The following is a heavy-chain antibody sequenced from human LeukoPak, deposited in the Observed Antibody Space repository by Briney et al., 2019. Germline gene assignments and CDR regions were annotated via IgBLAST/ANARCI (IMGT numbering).Heavy chain of an antibody. Sequence: PGGSLRLSCAASGFSFSSYAMHWVRQAPGKGLEWVAVISFDGSNKYYADSMKGRFTISRDNSKNTLYLQMNSLRAEDTAVYHCARDRSPYDYLWGRQFDYWGQGTLVTVSS. D-gene: IGHD3-16*01. CDR3: ARDRSPYDYLWGRQFDY. J-gene: IGHJ4*02. CDR1: GFSFSSYA. CDR2: ISFDGSNK. V-gene: IGHV3-30*01.